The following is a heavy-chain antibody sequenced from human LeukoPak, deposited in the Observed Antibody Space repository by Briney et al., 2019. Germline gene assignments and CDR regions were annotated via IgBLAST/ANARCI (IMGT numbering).Heavy chain of an antibody. V-gene: IGHV3-9*01. J-gene: IGHJ3*02. CDR2: ISWNSGSI. D-gene: IGHD5-18*01. CDR3: AKDQTEDSYGFI. CDR1: GFTFDDYA. Sequence: TGRSLRLSCAASGFTFDDYAMHWVRQAPGKGLEWVSGISWNSGSIGYADSVKGRFTISRDNAKNSLYLQMNSLRAEDTALYYCAKDQTEDSYGFIWGQGTMVTVSS.